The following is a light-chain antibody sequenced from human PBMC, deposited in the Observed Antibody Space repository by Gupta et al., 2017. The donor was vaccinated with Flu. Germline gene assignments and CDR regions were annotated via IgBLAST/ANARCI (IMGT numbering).Light chain of an antibody. CDR1: QSLVYSDGYTY. J-gene: IGKJ1*01. Sequence: VTLGQPASISCRSSQSLVYSDGYTYLNWFHQRPGQSPRRLIYKVSKRDSGVPDRFSGSGSGTDFTLEISRVEAEDVGIYYCMQGTHWPWTFGQGTKVEIK. CDR2: KVS. V-gene: IGKV2-30*01. CDR3: MQGTHWPWT.